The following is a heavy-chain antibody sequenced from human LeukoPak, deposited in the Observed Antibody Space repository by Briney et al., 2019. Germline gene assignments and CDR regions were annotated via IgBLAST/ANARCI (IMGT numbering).Heavy chain of an antibody. D-gene: IGHD3-10*01. V-gene: IGHV1-8*01. CDR1: GYTFTTYD. CDR2: MNPNSGNT. CDR3: ARGGIPLIWYYFDS. J-gene: IGHJ4*02. Sequence: ASVKVSCKASGYTFTTYDINWVRQATGQGLEWMGWMNPNSGNTGYAQKFQGRVTMTTDTSITTAYMELSSLRSDDTAVYYCARGGIPLIWYYFDSWGQGTLVTVSS.